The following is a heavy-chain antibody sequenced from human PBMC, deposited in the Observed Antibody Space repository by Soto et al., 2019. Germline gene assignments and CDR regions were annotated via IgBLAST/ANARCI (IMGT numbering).Heavy chain of an antibody. V-gene: IGHV1-8*01. CDR1: GYTFTSYD. J-gene: IGHJ4*02. D-gene: IGHD4-17*01. Sequence: QVQLVQSGAEVKKPGASVKVSCKASGYTFTSYDINWVRQATGQGLEWMGWMNPNSGNTGYAQKLQGRVTMTRNTTISTAYMELSGVRSEDSTVYYCARERFRRGFVDWGQGTLVTVSS. CDR2: MNPNSGNT. CDR3: ARERFRRGFVD.